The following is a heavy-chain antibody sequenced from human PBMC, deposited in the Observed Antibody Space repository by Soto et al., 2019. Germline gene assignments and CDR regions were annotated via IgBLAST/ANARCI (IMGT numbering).Heavy chain of an antibody. CDR3: ARHGGSYSFDY. CDR2: NSYSGST. V-gene: IGHV4-59*08. J-gene: IGHJ4*02. Sequence: PSETLSLTCTVTGGSTSSYYWSWLRQPPGKGLEWTGYNSYSGSTDYNPSLKSRVTISVDTSKNQFSLKLSSATAADTAVYYCARHGGSYSFDYWGQGTLVTVSS. D-gene: IGHD1-26*01. CDR1: GGSTSSYY.